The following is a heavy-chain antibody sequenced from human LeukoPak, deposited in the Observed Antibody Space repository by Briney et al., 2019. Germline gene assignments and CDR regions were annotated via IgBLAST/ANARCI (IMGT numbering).Heavy chain of an antibody. V-gene: IGHV4-30-2*01. J-gene: IGHJ3*02. D-gene: IGHD2-15*01. CDR1: GGSISSADYY. CDR2: ISHTGGT. Sequence: SQTLSLTCTVSGGSISSADYYWTWIRQPPGKGLEWIGYISHTGGTYYNSSLLSRVTISVDRSKNQFFLILGSVTAADTAVYYCARDPHSLGAFDIWGQGTMVTVSS. CDR3: ARDPHSLGAFDI.